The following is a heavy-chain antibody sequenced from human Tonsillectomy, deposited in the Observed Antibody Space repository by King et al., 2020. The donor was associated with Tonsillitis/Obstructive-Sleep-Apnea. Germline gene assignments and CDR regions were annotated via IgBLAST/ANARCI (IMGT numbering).Heavy chain of an antibody. D-gene: IGHD3-3*01. Sequence: QLVQSGAEVKKPGASVKVSCKASGYTFTSYGISWVRQAPGQGLEWMGWISAYNGNTNYAQKLQGRVTMTTDTSKSTAYMELRSLRSDDTAVYYCARCGYDFWSVYYYYYCMDVWGQGTTVTVSS. CDR3: ARCGYDFWSVYYYYYCMDV. CDR2: ISAYNGNT. J-gene: IGHJ6*02. CDR1: GYTFTSYG. V-gene: IGHV1-18*01.